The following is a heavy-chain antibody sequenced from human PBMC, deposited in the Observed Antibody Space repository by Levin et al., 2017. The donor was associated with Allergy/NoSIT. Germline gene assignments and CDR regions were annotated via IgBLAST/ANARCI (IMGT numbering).Heavy chain of an antibody. Sequence: GGSLRLSCAASGFTFSSYDMHWVRQATGKGLEWVSAIGTAGDTYYPGSVKGRFTISRENAKNSLYPQMNSLRAGDTAVYYCARASTPSAPPYDAFDIWGQGTMVTVSS. CDR1: GFTFSSYD. CDR2: IGTAGDT. V-gene: IGHV3-13*04. CDR3: ARASTPSAPPYDAFDI. J-gene: IGHJ3*02. D-gene: IGHD2-2*01.